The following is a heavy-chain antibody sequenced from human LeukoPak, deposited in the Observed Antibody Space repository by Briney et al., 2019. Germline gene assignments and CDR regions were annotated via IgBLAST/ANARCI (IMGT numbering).Heavy chain of an antibody. CDR3: ASDQVSGVFDY. CDR1: GFILSDFY. CDR2: ISPDGSYT. J-gene: IGHJ4*02. D-gene: IGHD5/OR15-5a*01. V-gene: IGHV3-11*05. Sequence: PGGSLRLSCAGSGFILSDFYINWIRQSPGKGLEWLAYISPDGSYTTYGDSVKGRFVISRDNAKNSVSLQMNSLGVEDTAVYFCASDQVSGVFDYWGQGARVTVS.